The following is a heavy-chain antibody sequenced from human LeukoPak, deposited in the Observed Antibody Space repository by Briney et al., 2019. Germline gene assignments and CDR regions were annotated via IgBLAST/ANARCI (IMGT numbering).Heavy chain of an antibody. CDR1: GASISSSDYY. Sequence: PSETLSLTCTVSGASISSSDYYWGWIRQPPGKGLEWIGSIYYSGSTYYNPSLKSRVTISVDTSKNQFSLKLSSVTAADTAVYYCARREYYDFWSGYGGNLPWGQGTLVTVSS. CDR3: ARREYYDFWSGYGGNLP. D-gene: IGHD3-3*01. J-gene: IGHJ4*02. V-gene: IGHV4-39*01. CDR2: IYYSGST.